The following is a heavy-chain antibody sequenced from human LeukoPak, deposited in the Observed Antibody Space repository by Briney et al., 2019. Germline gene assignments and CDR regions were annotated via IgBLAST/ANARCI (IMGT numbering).Heavy chain of an antibody. CDR2: FNWNCGST. D-gene: IGHD3-10*01. CDR3: ARVQRTYYYGSGSNPLLLPSDYYYYVDV. J-gene: IGHJ6*03. Sequence: PGGSLRLSCAASGFTFDDYGMSWVRQAPGKGLEWVSGFNWNCGSTGYADSVKGRFTISRDNAKNSLYLQMNSLRAEDTALYHCARVQRTYYYGSGSNPLLLPSDYYYYVDVWGKGTTVTISS. V-gene: IGHV3-20*01. CDR1: GFTFDDYG.